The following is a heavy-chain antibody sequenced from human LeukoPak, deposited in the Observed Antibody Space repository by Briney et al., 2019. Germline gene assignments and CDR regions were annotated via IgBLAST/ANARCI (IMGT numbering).Heavy chain of an antibody. CDR2: IYHSGST. CDR3: ARDTYYYDSSGGRHAFDI. J-gene: IGHJ3*02. CDR1: GGSISSSNW. V-gene: IGHV4-4*02. Sequence: SGTLSLTCAVSGGSISSSNWWSWVRQPPGKGLEWIGEIYHSGSTNYNPSLKSRVTISVDKSKNQFSLKLSSVTAADTAVYYCARDTYYYDSSGGRHAFDIWGQGTMVTVSS. D-gene: IGHD3-22*01.